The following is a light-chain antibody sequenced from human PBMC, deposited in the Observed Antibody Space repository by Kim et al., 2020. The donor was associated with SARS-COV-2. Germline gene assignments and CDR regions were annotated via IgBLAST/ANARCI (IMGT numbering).Light chain of an antibody. Sequence: QSINISGTETSSDVGGYNYVSWYQQHPGKAPKLMIYDVSNRPSGVSNRFSGSKSGNTASLTISGLQAEDEADYYCSSYTSSSASYVFGTGTKVTVL. CDR1: SSDVGGYNY. CDR3: SSYTSSSASYV. CDR2: DVS. V-gene: IGLV2-14*03. J-gene: IGLJ1*01.